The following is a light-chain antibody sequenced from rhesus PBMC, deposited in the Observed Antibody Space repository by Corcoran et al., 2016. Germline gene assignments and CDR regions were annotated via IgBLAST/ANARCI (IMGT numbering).Light chain of an antibody. J-gene: IGLJ1*01. CDR2: EVS. V-gene: IGLV2-32*02. CDR3: RSYAGSNTYI. CDR1: SSDIGGYNY. Sequence: QAALTQPRSVSGSPGQSVTISCTGTSSDIGGYNYVSWYQQHPGTAPKLMIYEVSKRPSGVSDRFSGSKSGNTASLTISGLQAEDEADYYCRSYAGSNTYIFGAGTRLTVL.